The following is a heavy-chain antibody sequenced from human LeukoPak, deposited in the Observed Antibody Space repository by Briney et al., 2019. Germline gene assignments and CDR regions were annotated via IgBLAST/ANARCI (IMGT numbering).Heavy chain of an antibody. CDR2: ITPIFGTA. D-gene: IGHD3-22*01. CDR1: GGTFSSYA. Sequence: SVKVSCKASGGTFSSYAISWVRQAPGQGLEWMGGITPIFGTANYAQKFQGRVTITADESTSTAYMELSSLRSEDTAVYYCASIRRSSGYSFLDYWGQGTLVTVSS. V-gene: IGHV1-69*13. CDR3: ASIRRSSGYSFLDY. J-gene: IGHJ4*02.